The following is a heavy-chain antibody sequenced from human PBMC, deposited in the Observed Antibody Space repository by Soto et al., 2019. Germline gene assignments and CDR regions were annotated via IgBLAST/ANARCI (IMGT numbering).Heavy chain of an antibody. J-gene: IGHJ6*02. Sequence: GGSLRLSXAASGFTFSSYWMHWVRQAPGKGLVWVSRINSDGSSTSYADSVKGRFTISRDNAKNTLYLQMNSLRAEDTAVYYCARVPIFPKNYGMDVWGQGTTVTVSS. CDR2: INSDGSST. D-gene: IGHD3-3*01. CDR1: GFTFSSYW. CDR3: ARVPIFPKNYGMDV. V-gene: IGHV3-74*01.